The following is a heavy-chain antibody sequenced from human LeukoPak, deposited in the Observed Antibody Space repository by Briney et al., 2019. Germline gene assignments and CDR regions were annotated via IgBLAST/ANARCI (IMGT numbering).Heavy chain of an antibody. CDR1: GYSISSYF. CDR3: ARSKYYYDGSGYLDY. V-gene: IGHV4-59*01. J-gene: IGHJ4*02. Sequence: SETLSLTCSVSGYSISSYFWSWIRQPPGKGLEWIGYSYYSGSTKYNPSLKSRVTISIDTSKNQFSLKLSSVTAADTAVYYCARSKYYYDGSGYLDYWGQGTLVTVSS. CDR2: SYYSGST. D-gene: IGHD3-22*01.